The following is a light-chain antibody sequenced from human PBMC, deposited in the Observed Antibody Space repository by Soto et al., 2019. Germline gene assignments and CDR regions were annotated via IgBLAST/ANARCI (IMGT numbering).Light chain of an antibody. V-gene: IGKV3-20*01. CDR2: GAS. CDR3: QQYGSSRGVI. Sequence: EIVLTQSPGTLSLSPGERATLSCRASQSVSSSYLAWYQQKPGQAPRLLSYGASSRATGIPDRFSGSGSGTDFSVTISRLEPEDFAVYYCQQYGSSRGVIFGGGTKVEIK. CDR1: QSVSSSY. J-gene: IGKJ4*01.